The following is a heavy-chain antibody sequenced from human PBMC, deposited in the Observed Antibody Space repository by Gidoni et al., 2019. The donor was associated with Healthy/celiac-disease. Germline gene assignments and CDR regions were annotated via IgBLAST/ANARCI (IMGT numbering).Heavy chain of an antibody. V-gene: IGHV3-30-3*01. Sequence: QVQLVESGGGVVQPGRSLRLSCAASGFTFSSYAMHWVRQAPGKGLEWVAVISYDGSNKYYADSVKGRFTISRDNSKNTLYLQMNSLRAEDTAVYYCARDGPSYGDYVGGCFDYWGQGTLVTVSS. CDR3: ARDGPSYGDYVGGCFDY. D-gene: IGHD4-17*01. CDR2: ISYDGSNK. CDR1: GFTFSSYA. J-gene: IGHJ4*02.